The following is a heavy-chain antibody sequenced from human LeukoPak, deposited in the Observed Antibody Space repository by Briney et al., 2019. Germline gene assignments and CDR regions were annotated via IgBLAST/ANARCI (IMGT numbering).Heavy chain of an antibody. CDR3: VKGGDIVGAFVPYYFDY. J-gene: IGHJ4*02. V-gene: IGHV3-64D*09. CDR1: GFTFSSYA. Sequence: GGSLRLSCSASGFTFSSYAMHWVRQAPGKGLEYVSAISSNGGSTYYADSVKGRFTISRDNSKNTLYLQMSSLRAEDTAVYYCVKGGDIVGAFVPYYFDYWGQGTLVTVSS. CDR2: ISSNGGST. D-gene: IGHD1-26*01.